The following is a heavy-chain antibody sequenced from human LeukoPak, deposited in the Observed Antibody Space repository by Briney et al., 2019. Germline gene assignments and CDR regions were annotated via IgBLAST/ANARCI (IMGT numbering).Heavy chain of an antibody. Sequence: GGSLRLSCAASGFSFSTYAMHWVRQAPGKGLEYVAAITSNGSSTYYASSVKGRFTISRDNSKNTLYLQMGSLRAEDMAVYYCARVRWSSAFDYWGQGTLVTVSS. CDR1: GFSFSTYA. V-gene: IGHV3-64*01. CDR2: ITSNGSST. D-gene: IGHD1-26*01. CDR3: ARVRWSSAFDY. J-gene: IGHJ4*02.